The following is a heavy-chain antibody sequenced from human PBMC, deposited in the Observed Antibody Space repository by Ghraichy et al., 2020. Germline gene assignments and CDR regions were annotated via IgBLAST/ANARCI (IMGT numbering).Heavy chain of an antibody. D-gene: IGHD3-22*01. CDR2: IYSGGST. Sequence: SQTLSLTCTVSGGSISSYYWSWIRQPAGKGLEWIGRIYSGGSTNYNPSLKSLVTMSIDTPKKQFSLKLSSVTAADTAVYYCARGDNSGYYIWGQGILVTVSS. V-gene: IGHV4-4*07. J-gene: IGHJ4*02. CDR1: GGSISSYY. CDR3: ARGDNSGYYI.